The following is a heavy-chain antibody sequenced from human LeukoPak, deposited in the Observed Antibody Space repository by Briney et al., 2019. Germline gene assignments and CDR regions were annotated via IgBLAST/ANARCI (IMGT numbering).Heavy chain of an antibody. Sequence: SVKVSCKASGGTFSSYAISWVRQAPGQGLEWMGGIIPIFGTANYAQKFQGRVTITADKSTSTAYMELSSLRSEDTAVYYCARVSSGYYNWFDPWGQGTLVTVSS. D-gene: IGHD3-22*01. CDR2: IIPIFGTA. J-gene: IGHJ5*02. V-gene: IGHV1-69*06. CDR3: ARVSSGYYNWFDP. CDR1: GGTFSSYA.